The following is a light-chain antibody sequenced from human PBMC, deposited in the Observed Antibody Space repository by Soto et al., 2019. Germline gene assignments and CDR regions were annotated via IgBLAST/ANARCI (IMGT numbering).Light chain of an antibody. Sequence: QSALTQPASVSGSPGQSITISCTGTSSDIGDHNSVSWYLQQPGKAPKLMIYAVSNRPSGVSNRFSGSKSGNTASLTFSGLQAEDEADYYCSSYTTSTTVIFGGGTKLTVL. J-gene: IGLJ2*01. CDR3: SSYTTSTTVI. CDR2: AVS. V-gene: IGLV2-14*03. CDR1: SSDIGDHNS.